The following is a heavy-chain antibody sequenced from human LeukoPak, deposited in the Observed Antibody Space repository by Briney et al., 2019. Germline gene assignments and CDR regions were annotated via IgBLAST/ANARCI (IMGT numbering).Heavy chain of an antibody. CDR3: ARDLRFYGMDV. J-gene: IGHJ6*02. CDR1: GFTFSSYD. V-gene: IGHV3-13*01. Sequence: GGSLRLSCAASGFTFSSYDMHWVRQATGKGLEWVSAIGTAGDTYYPGSVKGRFTISRENAKNSLYLQMNSLRAGDTAVYYCARDLRFYGMDVWGQGTTVTVFS. CDR2: IGTAGDT. D-gene: IGHD5/OR15-5a*01.